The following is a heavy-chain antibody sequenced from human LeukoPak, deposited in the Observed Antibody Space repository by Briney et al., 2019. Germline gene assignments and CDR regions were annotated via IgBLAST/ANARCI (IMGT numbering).Heavy chain of an antibody. CDR3: ASVTRSMSRFFDL. Sequence: SETLSPTCAVSGYSISNHYYWGWIRQPPGKGLEWIGSYYHTGSSYYNPSLQSRVAISIDTSKNQFSLELASVTAADTAVYYCASVTRSMSRFFDLWGRGTLVIVSS. CDR2: YYHTGSS. CDR1: GYSISNHYY. V-gene: IGHV4-38-2*01. J-gene: IGHJ2*01. D-gene: IGHD4-17*01.